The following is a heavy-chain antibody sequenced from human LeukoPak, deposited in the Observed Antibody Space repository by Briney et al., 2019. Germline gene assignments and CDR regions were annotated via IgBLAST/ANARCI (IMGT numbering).Heavy chain of an antibody. J-gene: IGHJ5*02. Sequence: PSETLSLTCTVSGVSISSSYWSWIRQPPGKGLEWIGYVYYTGSANYNPSLKSRVTISAHTSKNQFSLKLNSVTAADTAVYYCARASTGTLGSNWFDPWGQGTLVTASS. V-gene: IGHV4-59*01. CDR3: ARASTGTLGSNWFDP. CDR2: VYYTGSA. CDR1: GVSISSSY. D-gene: IGHD3-10*01.